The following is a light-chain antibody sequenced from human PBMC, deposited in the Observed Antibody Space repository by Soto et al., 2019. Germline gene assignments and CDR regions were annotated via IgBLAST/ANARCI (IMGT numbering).Light chain of an antibody. CDR3: SANSTRDPHV. J-gene: IGLJ1*01. V-gene: IGLV2-14*03. Sequence: QSALTQPASVSGSPGQSITISCTGTSSDVGNYNYVSWHQHHPGKAPKLMINDVSNRPSGVSSRFSGSKSGNTASLTISGLQAEDEADYYCSANSTRDPHVFLTGTKVTDL. CDR2: DVS. CDR1: SSDVGNYNY.